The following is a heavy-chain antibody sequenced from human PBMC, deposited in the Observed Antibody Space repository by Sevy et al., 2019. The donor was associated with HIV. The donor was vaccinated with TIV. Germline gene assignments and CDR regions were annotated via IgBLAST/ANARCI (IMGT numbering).Heavy chain of an antibody. CDR2: ISSSSSYI. CDR1: GFTFSSYS. J-gene: IGHJ6*02. D-gene: IGHD3-22*01. CDR3: ARDPTDDSGYSQGMDA. Sequence: GGSLRLSCAASGFTFSSYSMNWVRQAPGKGLQWVSSISSSSSYIYYADSVKGRFTISRDNAKNSLYLQMNSLRAEDTALYFCARDPTDDSGYSQGMDAWGQRTTVTVSS. V-gene: IGHV3-21*01.